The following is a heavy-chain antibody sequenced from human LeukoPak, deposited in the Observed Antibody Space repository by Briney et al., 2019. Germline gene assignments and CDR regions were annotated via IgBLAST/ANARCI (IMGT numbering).Heavy chain of an antibody. CDR3: AGIYDSSGYYYLTNYYGMDV. V-gene: IGHV3-21*01. J-gene: IGHJ6*02. D-gene: IGHD3-22*01. CDR2: ISSSSSYI. CDR1: GFTFSSYS. Sequence: GGSLRLSCAASGFTFSSYSMNWVRQAPGKGLEWVSSISSSSSYIYYADSVKGRFTISRDNAKNSLYLQMNSLRAEDTAVYYCAGIYDSSGYYYLTNYYGMDVWGQGTTVTVSS.